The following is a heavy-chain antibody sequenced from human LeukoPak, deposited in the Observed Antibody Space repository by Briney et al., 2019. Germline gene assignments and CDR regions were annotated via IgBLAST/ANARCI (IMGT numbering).Heavy chain of an antibody. CDR2: ISSSGSTI. Sequence: GGSLRLSCAASGFTFSDYYMSWIRQAPGKGLAWVSYISSSGSTIYYADSVKGRFTISRDNAKNSLYLQMNSLRAEDTAVYYCARDSTWYYYDSSDYWGQGTLVTVSS. D-gene: IGHD3-22*01. V-gene: IGHV3-11*04. CDR3: ARDSTWYYYDSSDY. CDR1: GFTFSDYY. J-gene: IGHJ4*02.